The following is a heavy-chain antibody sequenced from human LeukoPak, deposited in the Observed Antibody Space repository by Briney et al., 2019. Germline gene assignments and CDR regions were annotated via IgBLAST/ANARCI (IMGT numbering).Heavy chain of an antibody. CDR1: GGSLTGYY. CDR2: IYHSGST. CDR3: ARSAREDAFDI. J-gene: IGHJ3*02. D-gene: IGHD5-24*01. V-gene: IGHV4-34*01. Sequence: SETLSLTCAVYGGSLTGYYWTWIRQPPGKGLEWIGYIYHSGSTYYNPSLKSRVTISVDRSKNQFSLKLSSVTAADTAVYYCARSAREDAFDIWGQGTMVTVSS.